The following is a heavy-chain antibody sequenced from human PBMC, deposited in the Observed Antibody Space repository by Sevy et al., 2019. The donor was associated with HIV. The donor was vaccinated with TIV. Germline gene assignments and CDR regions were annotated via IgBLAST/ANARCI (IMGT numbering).Heavy chain of an antibody. V-gene: IGHV4-39*01. Sequence: SETLSLTCTVSGGSISSSSYDWDWIRQPPGKGLEWIGSMYSSGNSYYHPSLKSRVTIFVDTSKNQISLKLTSVTAADTAVYYCARQGGIVDRAFDYWGQGTLVTVSS. CDR2: MYSSGNS. CDR3: ARQGGIVDRAFDY. CDR1: GGSISSSSYD. D-gene: IGHD2-21*01. J-gene: IGHJ4*02.